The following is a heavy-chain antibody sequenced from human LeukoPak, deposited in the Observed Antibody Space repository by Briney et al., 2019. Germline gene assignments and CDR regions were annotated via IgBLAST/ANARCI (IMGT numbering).Heavy chain of an antibody. CDR3: ARDLVTVTKGFDI. V-gene: IGHV4-59*11. CDR2: ISYIGST. D-gene: IGHD4-17*01. Sequence: ASETLSLTCVVSGDSFSSHYWTWIRQSPGKGLEWIGYISYIGSTNYNPSLKSRVTLSIDTSKNQFSLKLRSVTAADTAVYYCARDLVTVTKGFDIWGQGTMVSVSS. CDR1: GDSFSSHY. J-gene: IGHJ3*02.